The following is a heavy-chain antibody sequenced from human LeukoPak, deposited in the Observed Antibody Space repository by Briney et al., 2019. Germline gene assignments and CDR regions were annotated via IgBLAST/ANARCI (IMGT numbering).Heavy chain of an antibody. J-gene: IGHJ3*02. D-gene: IGHD3-16*02. CDR3: ARIRYTSNSRYLDI. CDR2: IYHSGST. V-gene: IGHV4-38-2*02. Sequence: SETLSLTCTVSGYSISSGYYWGWIRQPPGKGLEWIGSIYHSGSTYYNPSLKSRVTISVDTSKNQFSLKLSSVTAADTAVYYCARIRYTSNSRYLDIWGQGTLVTVSS. CDR1: GYSISSGYY.